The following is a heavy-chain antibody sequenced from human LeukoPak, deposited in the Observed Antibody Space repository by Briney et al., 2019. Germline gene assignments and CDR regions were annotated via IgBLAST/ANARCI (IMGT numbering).Heavy chain of an antibody. Sequence: GGSLRLSCAASGFTFSSYEMHWVRQAPGKGLEWVSYISSSGSTIYYADSVKGRFTISRDNAKNSLYLQMNSLRAEDTAVYYCARGLADYYDSSGYFFFDYWGQGTLVTVSS. CDR3: ARGLADYYDSSGYFFFDY. CDR1: GFTFSSYE. V-gene: IGHV3-48*03. CDR2: ISSSGSTI. J-gene: IGHJ4*02. D-gene: IGHD3-22*01.